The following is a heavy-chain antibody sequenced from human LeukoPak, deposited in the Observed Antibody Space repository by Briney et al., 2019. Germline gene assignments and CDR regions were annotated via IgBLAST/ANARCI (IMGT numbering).Heavy chain of an antibody. D-gene: IGHD2-2*02. CDR3: ASPPLGYCSSTSCYIHYYYYGMDV. V-gene: IGHV1-18*01. Sequence: ASVKVSCKASGYTFTSYGISWVRQAPGQGLEWMGWISAYNGNTNYAQKFQGRVTITADKSTSTAYMELSSLRSEDTAVYYCASPPLGYCSSTSCYIHYYYYGMDVWGQGTTVTVSS. CDR1: GYTFTSYG. CDR2: ISAYNGNT. J-gene: IGHJ6*02.